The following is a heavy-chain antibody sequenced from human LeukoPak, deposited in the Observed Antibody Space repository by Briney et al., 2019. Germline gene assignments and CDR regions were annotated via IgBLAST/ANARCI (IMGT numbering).Heavy chain of an antibody. CDR1: GFTFSSYA. CDR3: ARSVEGSFDY. D-gene: IGHD6-19*01. J-gene: IGHJ4*02. V-gene: IGHV3-64*02. CDR2: MSPDGTNI. Sequence: GGSLRLSCAASGFTFSSYAMSWVRQAPGKRLEYVSGMSPDGTNIFYADSVKGRFTMSRDNSNNMVYLQMGSLRAEDTAVYYCARSVEGSFDYWGQGTLVTVSS.